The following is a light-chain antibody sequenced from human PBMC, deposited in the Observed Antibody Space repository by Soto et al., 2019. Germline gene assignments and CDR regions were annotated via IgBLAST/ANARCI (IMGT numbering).Light chain of an antibody. CDR1: QSVSSY. J-gene: IGKJ1*01. V-gene: IGKV3-11*01. Sequence: EIMLTQSASTLSLSPGERATLSCRASQSVSSYLAWYQQKPGQAPRLLIYDASNRATGIPARFSGSGSGTDFTLTISSLEPEDFAVYYCQQRSNWPPWTFGEGTKVDI. CDR2: DAS. CDR3: QQRSNWPPWT.